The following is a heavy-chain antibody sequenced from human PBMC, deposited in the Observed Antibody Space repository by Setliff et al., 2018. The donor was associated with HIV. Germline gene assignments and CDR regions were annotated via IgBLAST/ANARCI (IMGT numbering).Heavy chain of an antibody. CDR3: ARGGTTVPNYFDY. CDR2: IYYSGST. J-gene: IGHJ4*02. D-gene: IGHD4-17*01. V-gene: IGHV4-59*01. Sequence: SETLSLTCTVSGGSISSDYWSWIRQPPGKGLEWIGYIYYSGSTNYNPSLKSRVTISVDTSKNQFSVKLTSVTPADTALYYCARGGTTVPNYFDYWGQGTLVTVSS. CDR1: GGSISSDY.